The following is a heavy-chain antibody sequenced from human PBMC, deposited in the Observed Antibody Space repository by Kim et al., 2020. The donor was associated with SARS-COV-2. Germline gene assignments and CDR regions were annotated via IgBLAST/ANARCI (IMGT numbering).Heavy chain of an antibody. V-gene: IGHV4-34*01. CDR1: GGSFSGYY. CDR2: INHSGST. CDR3: ARGPKLAYCGGDCYSFAF. D-gene: IGHD2-21*02. J-gene: IGHJ3*01. Sequence: SETLSLTCAVYGGSFSGYYWSWIRQPPGNGLEWIGEINHSGSTNYNPSLKSRVTISVDTSKNQFSLKLSSVTAADTAVYYCARGPKLAYCGGDCYSFAF.